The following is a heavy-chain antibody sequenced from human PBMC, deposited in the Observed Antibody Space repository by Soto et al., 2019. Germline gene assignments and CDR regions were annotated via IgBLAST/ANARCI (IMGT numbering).Heavy chain of an antibody. Sequence: QVTLKESGPVLVKPTETLTLTCTVSGFSLSNARMGVSWIRQPPGKALEWLAHIFSNDEKSYSTSLKSRLTISKDTSKSQVVLTMTNMDPVDTATYYCARTYYDILTGYYHVIPLGYFDYWGQGTLVTVSS. CDR3: ARTYYDILTGYYHVIPLGYFDY. CDR1: GFSLSNARMG. D-gene: IGHD3-9*01. V-gene: IGHV2-26*01. J-gene: IGHJ4*02. CDR2: IFSNDEK.